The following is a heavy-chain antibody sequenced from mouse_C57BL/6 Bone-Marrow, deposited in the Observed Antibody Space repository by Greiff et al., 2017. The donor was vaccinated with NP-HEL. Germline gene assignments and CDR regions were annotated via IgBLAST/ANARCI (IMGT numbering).Heavy chain of an antibody. V-gene: IGHV1-55*01. CDR1: GYTFTSYW. CDR2: IYPGSGST. D-gene: IGHD1-1*01. CDR3: ARGGSSLFMAMDY. J-gene: IGHJ4*01. Sequence: QVQLQQPGAELVKPGASVKMSCKASGYTFTSYWITWVKQRPGQGLEWIGDIYPGSGSTNYNEKFKSKATLTVDTSSSTAYMQLSSLTSEDSAVYYCARGGSSLFMAMDYWGQGTSVTVSS.